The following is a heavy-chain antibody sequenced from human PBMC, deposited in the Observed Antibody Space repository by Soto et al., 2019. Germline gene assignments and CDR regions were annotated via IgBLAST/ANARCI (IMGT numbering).Heavy chain of an antibody. CDR2: IIPIFGTA. CDR1: GGTFSSYA. Sequence: SVKVSCKASGGTFSSYAISWVRQAPGQGLEWMGGIIPIFGTANYAQKFQGRVTITADESTSTAYMELSSLRSEDAAVYYCARVPYYYESIDYWGQGTLVTVSS. J-gene: IGHJ4*02. CDR3: ARVPYYYESIDY. D-gene: IGHD3-22*01. V-gene: IGHV1-69*13.